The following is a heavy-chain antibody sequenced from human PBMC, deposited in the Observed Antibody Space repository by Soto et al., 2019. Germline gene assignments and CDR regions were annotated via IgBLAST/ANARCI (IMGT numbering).Heavy chain of an antibody. CDR3: ARASVEMATIGDWFDP. D-gene: IGHD5-12*01. CDR1: GYTFTSYY. CDR2: INPSGGST. Sequence: ASVKVSCKASGYTFTSYYMHLVRQAPGQGLEWMGIINPSGGSTSYAQKFQGRVTMTRDTSTSTVYMELSSLRSEDTAVYYCARASVEMATIGDWFDPWGQGTLVTVSS. J-gene: IGHJ5*02. V-gene: IGHV1-46*01.